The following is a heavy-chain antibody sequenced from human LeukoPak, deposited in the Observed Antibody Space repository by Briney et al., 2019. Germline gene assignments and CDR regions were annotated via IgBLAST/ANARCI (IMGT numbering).Heavy chain of an antibody. Sequence: RSLQHSCPASGLTFRHYAIKWVRQAGGKERERLDFIQSKPYGGTTEYAASVKGRFTISSDDSESIAYLQMNSLKTEDTAVYYCARDPGSPTSWYYFDYRGQGTLVTVSS. CDR2: IQSKPYGGTT. V-gene: IGHV3-49*04. CDR1: GLTFRHYA. D-gene: IGHD2-2*01. J-gene: IGHJ4*02. CDR3: ARDPGSPTSWYYFDY.